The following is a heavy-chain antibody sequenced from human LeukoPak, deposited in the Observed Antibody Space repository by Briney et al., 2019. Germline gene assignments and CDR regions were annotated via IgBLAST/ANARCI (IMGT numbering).Heavy chain of an antibody. V-gene: IGHV1-46*01. CDR3: ARDPGYCSSTSCYTALDRKDDY. CDR2: INPSGGST. D-gene: IGHD2-2*02. Sequence: ASVKVSCKASGYTFTSYYMHWVRQAPGQGLEWMGIINPSGGSTSYAQKFQGRVTMTRDTSTSTVYMELSSLRSEDTAVYYCARDPGYCSSTSCYTALDRKDDYWGQGTLVTVSS. CDR1: GYTFTSYY. J-gene: IGHJ4*02.